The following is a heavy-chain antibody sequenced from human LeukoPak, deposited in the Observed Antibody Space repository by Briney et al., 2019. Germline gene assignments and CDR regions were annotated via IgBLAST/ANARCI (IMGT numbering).Heavy chain of an antibody. CDR2: INHSGST. CDR1: GGSFSGYH. D-gene: IGHD6-6*01. V-gene: IGHV4-34*01. CDR3: ARGHGIAARLWFDP. J-gene: IGHJ5*02. Sequence: SETLSLTCAVYGGSFSGYHWSWIRQPPGKGLEWIGEINHSGSTNYNPSLKSRVTISVDTSKNQFSLKLSSVTAADTAVYYCARGHGIAARLWFDPWGQGTLVTVSS.